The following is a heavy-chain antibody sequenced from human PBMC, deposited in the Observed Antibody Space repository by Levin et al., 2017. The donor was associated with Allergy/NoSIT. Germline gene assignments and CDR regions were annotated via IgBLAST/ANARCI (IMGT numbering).Heavy chain of an antibody. CDR2: IYYSGST. D-gene: IGHD4-17*01. CDR3: ARDADYGDSLDY. J-gene: IGHJ4*02. Sequence: SETLSLTCTVSGGSISSYYWSWIRQPPGKGLEWIGYIYYSGSTNYNPSLKSRVTISVDTSKNQFSLKLSSVTAADTAVYYCARDADYGDSLDYWGQGTLVTVSS. CDR1: GGSISSYY. V-gene: IGHV4-59*01.